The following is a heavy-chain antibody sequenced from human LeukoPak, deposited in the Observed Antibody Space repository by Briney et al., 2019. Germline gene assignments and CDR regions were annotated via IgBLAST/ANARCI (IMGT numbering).Heavy chain of an antibody. CDR2: ISGSGGST. J-gene: IGHJ4*02. D-gene: IGHD4-17*01. V-gene: IGHV3-23*01. CDR3: AKGDDYGDYEDY. CDR1: GLTFSSYA. Sequence: PGGSLRLSCAASGLTFSSYAMSWVRQAPGKGLEWVSAISGSGGSTYYADSVKGRFTISRDNSKNTLYLQMNSLRAEDTAVYYCAKGDDYGDYEDYWGQGTLVTVSS.